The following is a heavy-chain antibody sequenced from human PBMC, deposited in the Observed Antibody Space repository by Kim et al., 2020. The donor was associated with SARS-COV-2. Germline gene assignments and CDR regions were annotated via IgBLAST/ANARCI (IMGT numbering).Heavy chain of an antibody. CDR3: ARGRVSPINHKELLWFGELSLGV. D-gene: IGHD3-10*01. CDR2: MNPNSGNT. CDR1: GYTFTSYD. Sequence: ASVKVSCKASGYTFTSYDINWVRQATGQGLEWMGWMNPNSGNTGYAQKFQGRVTMTRNTSISTAYMELSSLRSEDTAVYYCARGRVSPINHKELLWFGELSLGVWGQGTTVTVSS. J-gene: IGHJ6*02. V-gene: IGHV1-8*01.